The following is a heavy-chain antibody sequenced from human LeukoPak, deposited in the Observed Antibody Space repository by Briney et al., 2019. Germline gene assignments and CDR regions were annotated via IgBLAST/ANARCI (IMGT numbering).Heavy chain of an antibody. J-gene: IGHJ4*02. CDR3: AANLYYYDSSGYSLGYFDY. Sequence: PSETLSLTCTVSSGSISTSNYYWGWIRQPPGKGLEWIGSIYHSGSTYYNPSLKSRVTISVDTSKNQFSLKLSSVTAADTAVYYCAANLYYYDSSGYSLGYFDYWGQGTLVTVSS. V-gene: IGHV4-39*07. D-gene: IGHD3-22*01. CDR2: IYHSGST. CDR1: SGSISTSNYY.